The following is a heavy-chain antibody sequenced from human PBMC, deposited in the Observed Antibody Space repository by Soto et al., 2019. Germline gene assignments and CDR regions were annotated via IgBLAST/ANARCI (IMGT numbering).Heavy chain of an antibody. Sequence: ASVKVSCKASGYTLTGYYMHWVRQAPGQGLEWMGWINPNSGGTNYAQKFQGRVTMTRDTSISTAYMELSRLRSDDTAVYYCARVKRVTYYYDSSGYRGRAFDIWGQGTMVTVSS. V-gene: IGHV1-2*02. CDR3: ARVKRVTYYYDSSGYRGRAFDI. CDR2: INPNSGGT. J-gene: IGHJ3*02. D-gene: IGHD3-22*01. CDR1: GYTLTGYY.